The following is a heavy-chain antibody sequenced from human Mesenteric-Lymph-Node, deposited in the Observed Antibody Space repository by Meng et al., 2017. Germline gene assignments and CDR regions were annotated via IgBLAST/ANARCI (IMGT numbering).Heavy chain of an antibody. CDR2: IKQDGSAK. CDR3: ARDWYRDNYYYGMDV. D-gene: IGHD4-17*01. V-gene: IGHV3-7*03. J-gene: IGHJ6*02. CDR1: GFTFSSYW. Sequence: GESLKISCAASGFTFSSYWMSWVRQAPGMGLEWVAHIKQDGSAKYYVDSVKGRFTISRDNAKNSLYLQMNSLRAGDTGLYYCARDWYRDNYYYGMDVWGQGTTVTVSS.